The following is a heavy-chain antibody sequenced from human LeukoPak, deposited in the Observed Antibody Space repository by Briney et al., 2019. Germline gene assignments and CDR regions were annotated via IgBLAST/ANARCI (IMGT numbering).Heavy chain of an antibody. D-gene: IGHD6-13*01. J-gene: IGHJ4*02. Sequence: GGSLRLSCAASGFFFDDYGMHWVRQVPGKGLEWVSGISWNSGSIGYADSVKGRFTISRDNAKNSLYLQMNSLRAEDTALYYCAKDILGIAAAGNTFDYWGQGTLVTVSS. CDR2: ISWNSGSI. V-gene: IGHV3-9*01. CDR1: GFFFDDYG. CDR3: AKDILGIAAAGNTFDY.